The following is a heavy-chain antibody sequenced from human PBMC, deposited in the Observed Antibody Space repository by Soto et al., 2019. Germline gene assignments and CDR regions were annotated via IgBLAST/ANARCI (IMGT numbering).Heavy chain of an antibody. CDR2: IYSLVST. CDR1: GGSIRSGGYY. J-gene: IGHJ4*01. V-gene: IGHV4-31*03. D-gene: IGHD3-22*01. CDR3: AREKDDYDSSGYPKSGYYFDY. Sequence: SEPLSLTCTVSGGSIRSGGYYWCWIRQQPGKGLESSGYIYSLVSTYYSPALQSRVTMAVYTSKSHFSLKRSSVTAADTVVYYCAREKDDYDSSGYPKSGYYFDYWGHGTLVTVSS.